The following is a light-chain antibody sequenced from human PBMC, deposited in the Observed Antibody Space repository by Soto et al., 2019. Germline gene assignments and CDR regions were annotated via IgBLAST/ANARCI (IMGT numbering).Light chain of an antibody. CDR2: GAS. CDR1: QSVSSSY. V-gene: IGKV3-20*01. CDR3: QQYGSSPT. J-gene: IGKJ1*01. Sequence: EIVLTQSPGTLSLSPGERATLSCRASQSVSSSYLDWYQQKPGQAPRLLIYGASSRATGIPDRFSGSGSGTDFTLTSSRLEPEDFAVYYCQQYGSSPTFGQGTKVEIK.